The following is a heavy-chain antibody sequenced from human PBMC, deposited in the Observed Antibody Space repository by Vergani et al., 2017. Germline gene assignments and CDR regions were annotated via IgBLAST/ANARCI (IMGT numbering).Heavy chain of an antibody. Sequence: QVQLQESGPGLVKPSQTLALTCTVSGGSISSGDYYWSWIRQPPGKGLEWIGYIYYSGSTYYTPSLKSRVNISVDTSKNQFSLKLSSVTAADTAVYYCARVRRXDSSGYYYYYVMDVWGQGTTVTVSS. D-gene: IGHD3-22*01. J-gene: IGHJ6*02. CDR2: IYYSGST. CDR1: GGSISSGDYY. V-gene: IGHV4-30-4*01. CDR3: ARVRRXDSSGYYYYYVMDV.